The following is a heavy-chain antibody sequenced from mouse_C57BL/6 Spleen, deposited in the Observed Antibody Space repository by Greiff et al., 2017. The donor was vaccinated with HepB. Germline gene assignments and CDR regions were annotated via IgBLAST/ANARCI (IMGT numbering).Heavy chain of an antibody. J-gene: IGHJ2*01. V-gene: IGHV1-59*01. CDR3: ARGGIYYYGSSHYYFDY. CDR2: IDPSDSYT. D-gene: IGHD1-1*01. Sequence: QVQLQQPGAELVRPGTSVKLSCKASGYTFTSYWMHWVKQRPGQGLEWIGVIDPSDSYTNYNQKFKGKATLTVDTSSSTAYMQLSSLTSEDSAVYYCARGGIYYYGSSHYYFDYWGQGTTLTVSS. CDR1: GYTFTSYW.